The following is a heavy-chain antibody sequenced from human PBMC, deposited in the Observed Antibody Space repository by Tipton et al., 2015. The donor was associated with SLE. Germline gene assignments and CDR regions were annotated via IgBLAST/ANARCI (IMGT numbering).Heavy chain of an antibody. J-gene: IGHJ4*02. CDR2: IYNSGGT. D-gene: IGHD5-12*01. V-gene: IGHV4-31*03. CDR3: ARGGVGGYDYFDY. Sequence: TLSLTCTVSGGSISTGGYYWSWIRQHPGKDLEWIGYIYNSGGTDYNPSLKSRVTISADTSKNHFSLNLSSVTAADTAVYYCARGGVGGYDYFDYWGQGALVTVSS. CDR1: GGSISTGGYY.